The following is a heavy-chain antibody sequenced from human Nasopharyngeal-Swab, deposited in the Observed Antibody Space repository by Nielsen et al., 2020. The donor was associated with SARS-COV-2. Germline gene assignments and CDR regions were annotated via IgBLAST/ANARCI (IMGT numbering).Heavy chain of an antibody. CDR1: GGSISSSSYY. J-gene: IGHJ4*02. V-gene: IGHV4-61*05. CDR2: IYYSGST. D-gene: IGHD3-22*01. CDR3: ARVYYDSSVWSFDY. Sequence: SETLSLTCTVSGGSISSSSYYWSWIRQPPGKGLEWIGYIYYSGSTNYNPSLKSRVTMSVDTSKNQFSLKLSSVTAADTAVYYCARVYYDSSVWSFDYWGQGTLVTVSS.